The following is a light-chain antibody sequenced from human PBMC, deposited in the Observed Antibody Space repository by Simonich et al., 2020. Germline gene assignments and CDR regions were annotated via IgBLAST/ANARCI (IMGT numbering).Light chain of an antibody. V-gene: IGLV3-10*01. CDR2: EDS. J-gene: IGLJ2*01. CDR3: YSAADNNVV. CDR1: ALPKKY. Sequence: SYELTQPPSVSVSPGRTARNTCSGDALPKKYAYWYQQKSGQAPVLVIYEDSKRPSGIPERFSGSSSGTMATLTISGAQVEDEADYYCYSAADNNVVFGGGTKLTVL.